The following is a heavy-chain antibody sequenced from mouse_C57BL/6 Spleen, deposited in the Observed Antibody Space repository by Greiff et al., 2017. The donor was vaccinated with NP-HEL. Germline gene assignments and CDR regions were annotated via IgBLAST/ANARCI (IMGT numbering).Heavy chain of an antibody. J-gene: IGHJ3*01. Sequence: QVQLQQSGAELVRPGTSVKVSCKASGYAFTNYLIEWVKQRPGQGLEWIGVINPGSGGTNYNEKFKGKATLTADKSSSTAYMQLSSLTSEDSAVYFCANGGRSSFAYWGQGTLVTVSA. D-gene: IGHD1-3*01. CDR1: GYAFTNYL. V-gene: IGHV1-54*01. CDR3: ANGGRSSFAY. CDR2: INPGSGGT.